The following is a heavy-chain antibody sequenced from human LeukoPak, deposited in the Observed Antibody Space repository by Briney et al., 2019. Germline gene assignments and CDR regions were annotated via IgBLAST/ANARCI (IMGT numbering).Heavy chain of an antibody. Sequence: GGFLRLSCAASGFTVSGNYMSWVRQAPGKGLEWVSVIYSGGSTYYAASVKGRFTTSRDNYKKTLYLQMNSLRAEDAAVYYCARFSFGVARDDYWGKGTLVTVSS. J-gene: IGHJ4*02. CDR3: ARFSFGVARDDY. V-gene: IGHV3-66*02. CDR1: GFTVSGNY. D-gene: IGHD3-3*01. CDR2: IYSGGST.